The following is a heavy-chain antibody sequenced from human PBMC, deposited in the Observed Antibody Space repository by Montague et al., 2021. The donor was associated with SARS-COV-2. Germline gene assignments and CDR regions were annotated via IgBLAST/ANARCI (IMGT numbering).Heavy chain of an antibody. J-gene: IGHJ6*01. D-gene: IGHD3-16*01. CDR2: VKGDGSRI. V-gene: IGHV3-74*01. CDR1: GFTFSSYW. Sequence: SLSLSCAASGFTFSSYWMHWVRQAPGTGLVWVSRVKGDGSRISYADSVKGRFTISRDNAKNTLYLQMNSLRAEDTAVYFCARGYFPVGGSENWGSYGMDVRGPGTPVTGSP. CDR3: ARGYFPVGGSENWGSYGMDV.